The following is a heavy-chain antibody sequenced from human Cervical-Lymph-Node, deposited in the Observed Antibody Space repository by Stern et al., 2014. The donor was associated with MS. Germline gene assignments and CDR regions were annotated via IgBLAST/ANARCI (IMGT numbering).Heavy chain of an antibody. CDR3: ARHGDSNAFDI. V-gene: IGHV2-70*04. CDR1: GFSLSTSGRR. D-gene: IGHD4-17*01. Sequence: QVTLRESGPALVKPTQTLTLTCTVSGFSLSTSGRRVSWIRQPPGKALEWLARIDWDDDKFYSTSLKTRLTISKDTSKNQVVLTMTNMDPVDTATYYCARHGDSNAFDIWGQGTMVTVSS. CDR2: IDWDDDK. J-gene: IGHJ3*02.